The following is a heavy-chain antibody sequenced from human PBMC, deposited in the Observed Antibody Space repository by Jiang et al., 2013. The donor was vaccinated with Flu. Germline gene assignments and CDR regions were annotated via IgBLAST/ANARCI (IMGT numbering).Heavy chain of an antibody. CDR1: GFTFNDFG. J-gene: IGHJ4*02. V-gene: IGHV3-30*18. CDR3: AKDLDLYCAADCFVFED. Sequence: GVSRPGGSLRLSCAASGFTFNDFGIHWVRQAPGKGLEWVAVISFDGKHEFYADSVKGRFTISRDKSKNTVYLQMNSLRADDTAVYYCAKDLDLYCAADCFVFEDWGQGTLVTVSS. D-gene: IGHD2-21*02. CDR2: ISFDGKHE.